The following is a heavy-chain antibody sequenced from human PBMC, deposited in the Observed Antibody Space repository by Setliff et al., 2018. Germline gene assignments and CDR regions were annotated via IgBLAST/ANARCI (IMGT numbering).Heavy chain of an antibody. J-gene: IGHJ6*03. Sequence: LSLTCTVSGGSMSSGPNYWSWIRQPAGRGLEWVGRVYSSVYSSGITSYNPSLKSRVTISMDTSKNRFSLGLTSVTAADTAVYYCARESAGDESVRHLYYTDVWGRGTTGTVS. CDR3: ARESAGDESVRHLYYTDV. D-gene: IGHD1-1*01. CDR2: VYSSVYSSGIT. CDR1: GGSMSSGPNY. V-gene: IGHV4-61*02.